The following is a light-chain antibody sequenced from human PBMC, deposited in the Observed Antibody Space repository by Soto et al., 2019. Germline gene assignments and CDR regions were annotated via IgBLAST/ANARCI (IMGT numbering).Light chain of an antibody. CDR1: QRVSSY. CDR2: DAS. V-gene: IGKV3-11*01. CDR3: QQRSNWLFT. Sequence: EIVLTQSPATLSLSPGERATLSCRASQRVSSYLAWYQQKPGQAPRLLIYDASNRATGIPARFSGSGSGTDFTLTISSLEHEDFAGYYCQQRSNWLFTFGTGTKVDIK. J-gene: IGKJ3*01.